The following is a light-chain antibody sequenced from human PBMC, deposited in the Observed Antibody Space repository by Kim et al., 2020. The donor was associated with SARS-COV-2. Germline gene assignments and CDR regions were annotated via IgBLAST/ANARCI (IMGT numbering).Light chain of an antibody. CDR2: GKN. Sequence: SSELTQDPAVSVALGQTVRITCQGDSLRSYYASWYQQKPGQAPVLVIYGKNNRPSRIPDRFSGSSSGNTASLTITGAQAGDEADYYCNSRDSSGNQVFGGGTQLTVL. J-gene: IGLJ2*01. CDR3: NSRDSSGNQV. CDR1: SLRSYY. V-gene: IGLV3-19*01.